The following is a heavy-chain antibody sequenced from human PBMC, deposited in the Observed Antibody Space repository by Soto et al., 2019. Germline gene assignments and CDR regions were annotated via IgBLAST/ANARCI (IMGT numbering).Heavy chain of an antibody. Sequence: LSLTCAVSGYSISSSHWWGWIRQPPGKGLEWIGYINYSGNTYYNPSLKSRVTMSVDTSKNQFSLKLSSVTAVDTAVYYCARRSVSSSGNLDYWGQGTLVTVSS. CDR3: ARRSVSSSGNLDY. CDR1: GYSISSSHW. D-gene: IGHD6-6*01. J-gene: IGHJ4*02. V-gene: IGHV4-28*01. CDR2: INYSGNT.